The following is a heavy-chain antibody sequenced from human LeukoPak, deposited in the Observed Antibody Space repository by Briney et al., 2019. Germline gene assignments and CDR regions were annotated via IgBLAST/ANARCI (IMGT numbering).Heavy chain of an antibody. D-gene: IGHD3-9*01. J-gene: IGHJ3*02. CDR2: INPDGSTT. V-gene: IGHV3-74*01. CDR1: GFTFSSYW. Sequence: GGSLRLSCAASGFTFSSYWMHWVRQAPGKGLVWVSRINPDGSTTNYADSVRGRFTISRDNSKNTLYLQMNSLRAEDTAVYYCAKVYYDILTGPKGAADAFDIWGQGTMVTVSS. CDR3: AKVYYDILTGPKGAADAFDI.